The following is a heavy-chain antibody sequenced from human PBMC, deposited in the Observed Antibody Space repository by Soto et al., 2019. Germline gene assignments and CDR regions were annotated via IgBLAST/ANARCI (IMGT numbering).Heavy chain of an antibody. J-gene: IGHJ6*03. Sequence: QVQLVQSGAEVKKPGAPVKVSCKASGYTFTRYDINWVRQATGQGLEWMGWMNPNSGNTGYAQKFQGRVTMTRNTSISTAYREPGSLRSEDTAVYYCARRLWDYYYYYMDVWGKGTTVTVSS. CDR1: GYTFTRYD. D-gene: IGHD2-21*01. V-gene: IGHV1-8*01. CDR3: ARRLWDYYYYYMDV. CDR2: MNPNSGNT.